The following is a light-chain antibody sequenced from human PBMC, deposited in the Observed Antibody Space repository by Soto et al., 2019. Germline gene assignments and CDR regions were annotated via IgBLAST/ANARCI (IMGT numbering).Light chain of an antibody. CDR3: QQTYSTLLT. Sequence: DIQMTQSPSSLSASVGDRVTITCRASQSISNYLNWYQQKAGKAPKLLIYAPSSLESGVPSRFRGGGSGPDFTLTISSLQPEDFANYYCQQTYSTLLTIGGGTKVEI. CDR2: APS. J-gene: IGKJ4*01. CDR1: QSISNY. V-gene: IGKV1-39*01.